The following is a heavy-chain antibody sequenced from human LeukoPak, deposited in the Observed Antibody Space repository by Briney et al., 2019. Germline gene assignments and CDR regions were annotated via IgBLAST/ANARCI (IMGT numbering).Heavy chain of an antibody. D-gene: IGHD5-24*01. V-gene: IGHV4-4*07. CDR1: GGSISGYY. J-gene: IGHJ3*02. CDR3: ARHERDASLDHAFDI. Sequence: PSETLSLTCTVSGGSISGYYWSWIRQPAGKGLEWIGHIYSSGSTNYNPSLRSRVTMSVDKSKNQFSLKLSSVTAADTAVYYCARHERDASLDHAFDIWGQGTMVTVSS. CDR2: IYSSGST.